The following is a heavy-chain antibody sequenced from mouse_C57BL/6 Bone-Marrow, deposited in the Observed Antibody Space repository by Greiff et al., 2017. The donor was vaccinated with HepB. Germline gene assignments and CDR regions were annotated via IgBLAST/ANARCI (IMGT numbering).Heavy chain of an antibody. CDR3: TRERRLLRSLYAMDY. V-gene: IGHV5-9-1*02. CDR1: GFTFSSYA. J-gene: IGHJ4*01. Sequence: EVKLMESGEGLVKPGGSLKLSCAASGFTFSSYAMSWVRQTPEKRLEWVAYISSGGDYIYYADTVKGRFTISRDNARNTLYLQMSSLKSEDTAMYYCTRERRLLRSLYAMDYWGQGTSVTVSS. CDR2: ISSGGDYI. D-gene: IGHD1-1*01.